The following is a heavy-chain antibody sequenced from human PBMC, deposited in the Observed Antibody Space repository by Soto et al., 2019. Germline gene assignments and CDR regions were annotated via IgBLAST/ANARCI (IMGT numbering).Heavy chain of an antibody. Sequence: PGGSLRLSCAASGFTFRDYYMRWIRQAPGKGLEWVSYISSSSSYTNYADSVKGRFTISRDNAKNSLYLQMNSLRAEDTAVYYCARDRVGRRDGYNYVNWFDPWGQGTLVTVSS. CDR1: GFTFRDYY. J-gene: IGHJ5*02. CDR2: ISSSSSYT. V-gene: IGHV3-11*06. CDR3: ARDRVGRRDGYNYVNWFDP. D-gene: IGHD5-12*01.